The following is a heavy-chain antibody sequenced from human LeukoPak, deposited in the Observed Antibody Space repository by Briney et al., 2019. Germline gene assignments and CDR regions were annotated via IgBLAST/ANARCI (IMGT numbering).Heavy chain of an antibody. CDR3: ARPFVGAPGAYGLDV. Sequence: AGGSLRLSCAASGFTFSSYGMNWVRQAPGKGLEWVSSISSSSTYTYYADSVKGRFTISRDNAKNSLYLQMNSLRAEDTAVYYCARPFVGAPGAYGLDVWGQGTTVTVSS. CDR1: GFTFSSYG. CDR2: ISSSSTYT. V-gene: IGHV3-21*01. D-gene: IGHD1-26*01. J-gene: IGHJ6*02.